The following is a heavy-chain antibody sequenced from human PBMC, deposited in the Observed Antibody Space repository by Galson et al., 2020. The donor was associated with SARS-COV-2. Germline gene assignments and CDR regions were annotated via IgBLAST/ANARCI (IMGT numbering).Heavy chain of an antibody. D-gene: IGHD6-19*01. CDR3: AREAVAVCYGMDV. Sequence: GGSLRLSCAASGFTFSSYGMHWVRQAPGKGLEWVAVIWYDGSNKYYADSVKGRFTISRDNSKNTLYLQMNSLRAEDTAVYYCAREAVAVCYGMDVWGQGTTVTVSS. CDR2: IWYDGSNK. V-gene: IGHV3-33*01. CDR1: GFTFSSYG. J-gene: IGHJ6*02.